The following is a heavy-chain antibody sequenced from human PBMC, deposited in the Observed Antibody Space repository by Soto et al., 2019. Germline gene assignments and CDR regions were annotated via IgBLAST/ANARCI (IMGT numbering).Heavy chain of an antibody. CDR2: IIPVFGTT. V-gene: IGHV1-69*01. CDR3: AIEVWARGGYYLDS. Sequence: QVHVVQSGAEVKKPGSSVKVTCKAFGGTFNSFGINWVRQAPGQGLEWMGGIIPVFGTTKYAQKFRDRVTLVANGSTSTSYMGLSSLTSNHTAVYYWAIEVWARGGYYLDSWGQGTLVTVSS. J-gene: IGHJ4*02. CDR1: GGTFNSFG. D-gene: IGHD3-10*01.